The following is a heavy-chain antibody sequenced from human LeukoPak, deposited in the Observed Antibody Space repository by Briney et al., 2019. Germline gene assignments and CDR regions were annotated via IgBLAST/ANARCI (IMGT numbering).Heavy chain of an antibody. CDR3: ARGSRGYSYGHYYFDY. J-gene: IGHJ4*02. D-gene: IGHD5-18*01. Sequence: PSETLSLTCTVSGGSISSYYWSWIRQPPGKGLEWIGYIYYSGSTNYNPSLKSRVTISVDTSKNQFSLKLSSVTAADTAVYYCARGSRGYSYGHYYFDYWGQGTLVTVSS. V-gene: IGHV4-59*01. CDR1: GGSISSYY. CDR2: IYYSGST.